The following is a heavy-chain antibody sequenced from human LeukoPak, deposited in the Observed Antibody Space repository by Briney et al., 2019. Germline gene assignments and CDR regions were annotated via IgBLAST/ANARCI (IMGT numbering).Heavy chain of an antibody. J-gene: IGHJ4*02. D-gene: IGHD3-3*01. CDR2: INSDGSST. V-gene: IGHV3-74*01. Sequence: GGSLRLSCAASGFTFSSYWMHWVRQAPGKGLVWVSRINSDGSSTSYADSVKGRFTISRDNAKNSLYLQMNSLRAEDTAVYYCAREDGVVIGDYWGQGTLVTVSS. CDR1: GFTFSSYW. CDR3: AREDGVVIGDY.